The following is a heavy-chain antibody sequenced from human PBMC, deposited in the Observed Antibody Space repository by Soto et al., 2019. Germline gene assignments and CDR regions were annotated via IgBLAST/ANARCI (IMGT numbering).Heavy chain of an antibody. V-gene: IGHV4-39*01. D-gene: IGHD4-17*01. CDR3: ARHPPYGPLAY. J-gene: IGHJ4*02. Sequence: QLQLQESGPGLVKPSETLSLTCTVSGDSGGFISSSSYHWGWIRQPPGKWLEWIGNIDYSGSTYYNPSLKSRVTIPGDTSKNKFSLRLTSVTAADSAVYYCARHPPYGPLAYWGPGTLVTVSS. CDR2: IDYSGST. CDR1: GDSGGFISSSSYH.